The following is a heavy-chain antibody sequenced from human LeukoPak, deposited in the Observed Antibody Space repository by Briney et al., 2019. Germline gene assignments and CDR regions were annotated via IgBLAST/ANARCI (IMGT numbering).Heavy chain of an antibody. Sequence: ASVKGSCKASGYTFTGYYMHWVRQAPGQGLEWMGWISAYNGNTNYAQKLQGRVTMTTDTSTSTAYMELRSLRSDDTAVYYCAREGVSGSGWDPFDYWGQGTLVTVSS. CDR2: ISAYNGNT. V-gene: IGHV1-18*04. D-gene: IGHD6-19*01. CDR3: AREGVSGSGWDPFDY. J-gene: IGHJ4*02. CDR1: GYTFTGYY.